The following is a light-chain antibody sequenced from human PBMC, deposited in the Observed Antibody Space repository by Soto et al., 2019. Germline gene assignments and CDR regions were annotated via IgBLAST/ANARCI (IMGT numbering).Light chain of an antibody. V-gene: IGKV3-15*01. Sequence: ETVMTQSPATLSVSPGERATLSCRASQSISSNLAWFQQKPGQAPRLLIYDASIMATGFPARFSGSGSGTEFTLTISSLQSEDFAVYYCQQYNNWPLTFGGGTKV. CDR3: QQYNNWPLT. CDR2: DAS. J-gene: IGKJ4*01. CDR1: QSISSN.